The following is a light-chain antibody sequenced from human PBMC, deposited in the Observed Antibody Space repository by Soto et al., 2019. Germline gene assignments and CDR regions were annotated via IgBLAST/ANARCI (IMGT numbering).Light chain of an antibody. CDR1: QSVSSTF. V-gene: IGKV3-20*01. CDR2: GAS. J-gene: IGKJ2*01. Sequence: EIVLTQSPATLSLSPGEGATLSCRASQSVSSTFLAWYQHKPGRPPRLLIYGASSRATDIPDRFSGGGSGTDFTLTIIRLEPEDFAVYYCQQFNNWPHTFGQGTRLEIK. CDR3: QQFNNWPHT.